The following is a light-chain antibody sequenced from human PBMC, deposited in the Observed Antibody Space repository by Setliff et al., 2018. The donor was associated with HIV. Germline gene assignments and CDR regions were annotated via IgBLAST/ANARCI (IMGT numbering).Light chain of an antibody. CDR1: SSDVGGYNY. CDR2: DVS. Sequence: LAQPRSVSGSPGQSVTISCTGTSSDVGGYNYVSWYQQHPGKAPKLMIYDVSKRPSGVPDRFSGSKSGNTASLTISGLQAEDEADYYCCSYAGNYTYVFGTGTKVTVL. J-gene: IGLJ1*01. V-gene: IGLV2-11*01. CDR3: CSYAGNYTYV.